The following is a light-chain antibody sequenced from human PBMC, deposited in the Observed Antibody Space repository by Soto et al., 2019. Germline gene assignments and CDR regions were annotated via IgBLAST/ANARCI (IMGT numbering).Light chain of an antibody. V-gene: IGKV3-20*01. Sequence: EIVLTQSPGTLSLSPGERATLSCRASQSVSSSYLAWYQQKPGQAPRLLIYGASSRATGIPDRFSGSGSGTDFTLTISSLEPEDFAVYYCQQYGSSPLTFGGGTQVEIK. CDR2: GAS. J-gene: IGKJ4*01. CDR3: QQYGSSPLT. CDR1: QSVSSSY.